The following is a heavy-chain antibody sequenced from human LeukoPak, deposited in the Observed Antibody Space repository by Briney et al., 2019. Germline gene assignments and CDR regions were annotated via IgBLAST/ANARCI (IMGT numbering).Heavy chain of an antibody. CDR3: ARQEMGYSYNLFDY. V-gene: IGHV4-59*08. CDR2: IYYSGNT. J-gene: IGHJ4*02. D-gene: IGHD5-18*01. Sequence: SETLSLTCTVSGGSINSYYWSWIRQPPGKGLEWIGYIYYSGNTKYNPSLKSRVTILVDTSKNQFSLKLTSLTAADTAVYYCARQEMGYSYNLFDYWGRGTLVTVSS. CDR1: GGSINSYY.